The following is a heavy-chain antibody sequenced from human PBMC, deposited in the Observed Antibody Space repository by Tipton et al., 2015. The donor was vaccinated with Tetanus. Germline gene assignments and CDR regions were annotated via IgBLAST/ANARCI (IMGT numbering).Heavy chain of an antibody. CDR3: ARDLHGSGSYYSTHYYGMDV. V-gene: IGHV1-2*02. Sequence: QVQLVQSGAEVKKPGASVKVSCKASGYTFTGYYMHWVRQAPGQGLEWMGWINPNSGGTNYAQKFQGRVTMTRDTSISTAYMALSRLRSDDTAVYYCARDLHGSGSYYSTHYYGMDVWGQGTTVTVSS. D-gene: IGHD3-10*01. CDR1: GYTFTGYY. CDR2: INPNSGGT. J-gene: IGHJ6*02.